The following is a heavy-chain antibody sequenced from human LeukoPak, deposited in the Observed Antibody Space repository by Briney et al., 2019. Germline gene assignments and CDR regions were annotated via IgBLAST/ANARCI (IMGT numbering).Heavy chain of an antibody. J-gene: IGHJ4*02. Sequence: ASVKVSCKVSGYTLTELSMHWVRQAPGKGLEWMGGFDPEDGETIYAQKFQGRVTMTEDTSTDTAYMELSSLRSEDTAVYYCASSVGIFGVVITFDYWGQGTLVTVSS. D-gene: IGHD3-3*01. CDR2: FDPEDGET. V-gene: IGHV1-24*01. CDR3: ASSVGIFGVVITFDY. CDR1: GYTLTELS.